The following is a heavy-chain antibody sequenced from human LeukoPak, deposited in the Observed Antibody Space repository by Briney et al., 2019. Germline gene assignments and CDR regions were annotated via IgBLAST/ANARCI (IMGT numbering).Heavy chain of an antibody. CDR3: ASRSVSYRSGDFDY. J-gene: IGHJ4*02. Sequence: GGSLRLSCAASGFTVSSKYMSWVRQAPGKGLEGVSVINSGGSTYYADSVKGRFTISRDTSKNTLYLQMNSLRAEDTAVYYCASRSVSYRSGDFDYWGQGTLVTVSS. CDR2: INSGGST. V-gene: IGHV3-53*01. CDR1: GFTVSSKY. D-gene: IGHD6-25*01.